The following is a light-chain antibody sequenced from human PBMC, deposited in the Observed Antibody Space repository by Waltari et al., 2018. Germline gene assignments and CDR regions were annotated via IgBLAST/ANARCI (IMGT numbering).Light chain of an antibody. CDR1: QSVSRA. J-gene: IGKJ1*01. CDR2: GAS. CDR3: QHYVSLPVT. V-gene: IGKV3-20*01. Sequence: EIVLKQSPGPLSLSAGERATLSCRASQSVSRALAWYQQNPGQAPRLLIYGASNRATVIPDRFSGSGSGTDFSLIISRLEPEDFAVYYCQHYVSLPVTFGQGTKVEIK.